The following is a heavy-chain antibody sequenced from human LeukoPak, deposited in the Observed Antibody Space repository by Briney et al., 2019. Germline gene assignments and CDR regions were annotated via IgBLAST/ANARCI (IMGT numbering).Heavy chain of an antibody. V-gene: IGHV1-18*01. CDR3: ARHFPTVFGVVNYYFDF. J-gene: IGHJ4*02. CDR1: GYTFTSYG. CDR2: ISAYNGNT. Sequence: ASVKVSCKASGYTFTSYGISWVRQAPGQGLEWMGWISAYNGNTNYAQKLQGRVTMTTDTSTSTAYMELRSLRSDGTAVYYRARHFPTVFGVVNYYFDFWGQGTLVTVSS. D-gene: IGHD3-3*01.